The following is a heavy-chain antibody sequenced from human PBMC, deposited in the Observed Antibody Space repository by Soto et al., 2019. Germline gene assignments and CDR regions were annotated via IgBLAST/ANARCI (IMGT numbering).Heavy chain of an antibody. J-gene: IGHJ5*02. CDR3: MRGSGGP. Sequence: DVQLVEPGGGLVQHGGSLRLSCAASGFTFSNYWMNWVRQVPGKGLEWVATMKPDGGEKYYLDSVKGRFIIARDNADNSMYVQMNNLRVEDPAVYYCMRGSGGPWGQGTLVTVST. CDR2: MKPDGGEK. V-gene: IGHV3-7*01. D-gene: IGHD2-15*01. CDR1: GFTFSNYW.